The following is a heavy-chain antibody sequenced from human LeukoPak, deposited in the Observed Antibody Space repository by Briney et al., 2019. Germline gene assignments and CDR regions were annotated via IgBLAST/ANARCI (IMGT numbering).Heavy chain of an antibody. CDR1: GFTFSKYT. CDR2: IYGGGSGST. V-gene: IGHV3-23*01. Sequence: PGGSLRLSCVASGFTFSKYTMSWVRQAPGKGLECVSGIYGGGSGSTFYAESVKGRFTISRDNSKNTLYLQMNSLRDEDTAIYYCAKDFTPDGIWDIDYLGRGTLITVSS. CDR3: AKDFTPDGIWDIDY. J-gene: IGHJ4*02. D-gene: IGHD1-20*01.